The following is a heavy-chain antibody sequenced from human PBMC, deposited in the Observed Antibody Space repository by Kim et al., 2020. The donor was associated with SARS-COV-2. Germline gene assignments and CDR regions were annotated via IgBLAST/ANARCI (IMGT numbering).Heavy chain of an antibody. D-gene: IGHD3-10*01. CDR3: ARASPTYFGSGTYSPDYFDY. CDR1: AFSFSYYW. Sequence: GGSLRLSCAASAFSFSYYWMTWVRQAPGKGLEWVANIKEDGSQKYYVDSVKGRFTISRDNAETSVYLQMNRLGAQDTAVYYCARASPTYFGSGTYSPDYFDYWGQGTLVSVSS. J-gene: IGHJ4*02. V-gene: IGHV3-7*01. CDR2: IKEDGSQK.